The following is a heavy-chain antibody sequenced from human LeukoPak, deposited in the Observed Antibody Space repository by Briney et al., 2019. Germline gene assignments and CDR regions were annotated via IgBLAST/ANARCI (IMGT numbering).Heavy chain of an antibody. V-gene: IGHV1-69*04. J-gene: IGHJ4*02. Sequence: ASVKVSCKASGGTFSSYTISWVRQAPGQGLEWMGRIIPILGIANYAQKFQGRVTITADKSTSTAYMELSSPRPEDTAVYYCARDTFRITLDYWGQGTLVTVSS. D-gene: IGHD3-10*01. CDR3: ARDTFRITLDY. CDR2: IIPILGIA. CDR1: GGTFSSYT.